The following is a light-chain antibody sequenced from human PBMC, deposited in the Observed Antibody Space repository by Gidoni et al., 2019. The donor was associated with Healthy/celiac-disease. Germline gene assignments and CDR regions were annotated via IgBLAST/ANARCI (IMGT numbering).Light chain of an antibody. V-gene: IGKV3-20*01. CDR2: GAS. J-gene: IGKJ2*01. Sequence: IVLTQSPGTLSLSPGERATLSCRASQSVSSSYLAWYQQKPGQAPRLRIYGASSRATGIPDRFSGSGSGTDFTLTISRLEPEDFAVYYCQQYGSSPQDTFGQGTKLEIK. CDR1: QSVSSSY. CDR3: QQYGSSPQDT.